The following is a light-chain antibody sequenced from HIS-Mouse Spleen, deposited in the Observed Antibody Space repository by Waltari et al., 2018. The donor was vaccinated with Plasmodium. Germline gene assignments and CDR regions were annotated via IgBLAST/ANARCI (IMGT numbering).Light chain of an antibody. CDR1: SSYLGSIT. CDR3: AAWDDSLNGWV. V-gene: IGLV1-44*01. CDR2: STN. J-gene: IGLJ3*02. Sequence: QTVLTQPPAASLTLGLRVPLSCSGSSSYLGSITLNSYQQRPATAPKLLIYSTNQRPSGVPDRFSGSKSGTSASLAISGLQSEDEADYYCAAWDDSLNGWVFGGGTKLTVL.